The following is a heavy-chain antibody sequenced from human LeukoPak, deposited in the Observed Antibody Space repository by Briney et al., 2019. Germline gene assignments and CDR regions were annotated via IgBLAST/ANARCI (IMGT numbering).Heavy chain of an antibody. V-gene: IGHV4-59*01. CDR3: AEGVEYSSSSGLGY. D-gene: IGHD6-6*01. Sequence: SETLSLTCTVSGGSISSYYWSWIRQPPGKGLEWIGYIYYSGSTNYNPSLKSRVTISVDTSKTLFLPKLSSVTAADTAVYYCAEGVEYSSSSGLGYWGQGTLVTVSS. CDR2: IYYSGST. CDR1: GGSISSYY. J-gene: IGHJ4*02.